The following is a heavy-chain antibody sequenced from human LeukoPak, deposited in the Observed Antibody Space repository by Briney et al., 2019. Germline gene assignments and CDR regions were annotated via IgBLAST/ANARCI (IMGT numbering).Heavy chain of an antibody. CDR2: ITDDGSVK. CDR1: GFTFSTYW. D-gene: IGHD3-10*01. V-gene: IGHV3-7*05. CDR3: ARGFSGVDY. J-gene: IGHJ4*02. Sequence: PGESLRLSCAASGFTFSTYWMTWVRQAPGKGQEWVANITDDGSVKYYVDSVKGRFTISRDNAKNSLYLQMNSLRAEDTAVYYCARGFSGVDYWGQGTLVTV.